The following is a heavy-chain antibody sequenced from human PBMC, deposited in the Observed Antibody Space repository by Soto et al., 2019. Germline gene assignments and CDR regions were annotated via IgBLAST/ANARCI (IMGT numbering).Heavy chain of an antibody. D-gene: IGHD6-19*01. J-gene: IGHJ3*02. CDR1: GLTFSSYG. CDR2: ISYDGSNK. Sequence: QVQLVESGGGVVQPGRSLRLSCAVSGLTFSSYGMHWVRQAPGKGLEWVAVISYDGSNKYYADSVKGRFTISRDNSMDTLYLQMNSLRPEDTAVYYCAAYISGWYRSSAFDIWGQGTMVTVSS. V-gene: IGHV3-30*03. CDR3: AAYISGWYRSSAFDI.